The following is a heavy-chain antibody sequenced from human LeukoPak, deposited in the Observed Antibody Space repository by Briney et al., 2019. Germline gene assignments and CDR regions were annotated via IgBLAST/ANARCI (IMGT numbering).Heavy chain of an antibody. CDR3: AKERVVAVAAPVDY. J-gene: IGHJ4*02. D-gene: IGHD6-19*01. CDR1: GFSFSSSA. Sequence: GGSLRLSCAASGFSFSSSAINWVRQAPGKGLEWVSSINQVSSHIYYADSVRGRFTISRDNSKNTLSLQMNSLRAEDTAVYCCAKERVVAVAAPVDYWGQGTLVTVSS. CDR2: INQVSSHI. V-gene: IGHV3-21*01.